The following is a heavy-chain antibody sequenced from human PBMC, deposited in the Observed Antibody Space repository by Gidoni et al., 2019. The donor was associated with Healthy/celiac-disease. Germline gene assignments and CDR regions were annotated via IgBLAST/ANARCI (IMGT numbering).Heavy chain of an antibody. D-gene: IGHD5-18*01. CDR1: GGSFSGYY. CDR2: INHSGST. V-gene: IGHV4-34*01. Sequence: QVQLQQWGAALLKPSETLSLTCAVYGGSFSGYYWNWIRQPPGKGLEWIGEINHSGSTNYNPSLKSRVTISGDTSKNQFSLMLTSVTAADTAVYYCARALARRVAYSYGPGTNWFDPWGQGNLVTVSS. CDR3: ARALARRVAYSYGPGTNWFDP. J-gene: IGHJ5*02.